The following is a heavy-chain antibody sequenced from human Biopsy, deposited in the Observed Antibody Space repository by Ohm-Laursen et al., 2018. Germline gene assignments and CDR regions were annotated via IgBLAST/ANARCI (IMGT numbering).Heavy chain of an antibody. D-gene: IGHD1-1*01. V-gene: IGHV1-24*01. J-gene: IGHJ4*02. CDR3: AADINVWNVNY. CDR2: FAPENGRI. CDR1: GYTLTELS. Sequence: PSVKVSCKVSGYTLTELSMQWVRQAPGQGLEWMGGFAPENGRIVYSQKFQGKVTMTEETSTSTAYMEVWRLRSDDTAVYYCAADINVWNVNYWGQGTQVIVSS.